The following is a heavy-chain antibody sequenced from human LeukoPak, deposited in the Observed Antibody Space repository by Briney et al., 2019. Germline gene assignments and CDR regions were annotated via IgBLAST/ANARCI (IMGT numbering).Heavy chain of an antibody. D-gene: IGHD2-2*02. Sequence: PSETLSLTCAVYGGSFSGDCWKWIRQSPGKGLEWIGESNQNGSATYIPSLKSRLSISSDTPKNQFSLKLSSVTAADTAVYYCARDECPLWSISCHRGFDPWGQGLLVTVSS. CDR2: SNQNGSA. J-gene: IGHJ5*02. CDR1: GGSFSGDC. V-gene: IGHV4-34*01. CDR3: ARDECPLWSISCHRGFDP.